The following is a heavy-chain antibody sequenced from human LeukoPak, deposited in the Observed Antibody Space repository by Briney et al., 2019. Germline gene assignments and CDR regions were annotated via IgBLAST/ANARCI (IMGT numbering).Heavy chain of an antibody. D-gene: IGHD3-22*01. CDR3: AGLTMTDAFDI. CDR2: IYYSGST. Sequence: SQTLSLTCTVSGGSISSCGYYWSWIRQHPGKGLEWIGYIYYSGSTYYNPSLKSRVTISVDTSQNQFSLKLSSVTAADTAVYYCAGLTMTDAFDIWGRGTMVTVSS. CDR1: GGSISSCGYY. V-gene: IGHV4-31*03. J-gene: IGHJ3*02.